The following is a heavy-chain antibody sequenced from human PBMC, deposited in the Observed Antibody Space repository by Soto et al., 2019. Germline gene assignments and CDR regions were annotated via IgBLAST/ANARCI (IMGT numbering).Heavy chain of an antibody. Sequence: GESLKISCKGSGYSFTSYWIGWVRQMPGKGLEWMGIIYPGDSDTRYSPPFQGQVTISADKSISTAYLQWSSLKASDTAMYYCARQGLDSSGYLVYFDYWGQGTLVTVSS. J-gene: IGHJ4*02. CDR2: IYPGDSDT. D-gene: IGHD3-22*01. CDR3: ARQGLDSSGYLVYFDY. CDR1: GYSFTSYW. V-gene: IGHV5-51*01.